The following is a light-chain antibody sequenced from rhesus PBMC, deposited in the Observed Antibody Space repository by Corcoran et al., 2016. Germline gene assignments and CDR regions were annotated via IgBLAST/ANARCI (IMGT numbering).Light chain of an antibody. Sequence: EIVMTQSPATLSLSPGERATLSCRASQSVSSSLAWYHQKPGQTPRLLIYGASSRATGIPDRFSGSGSGTDFTLTISSLEPEDVAFYYCLQHSNWPRTFGQGTKVEIK. J-gene: IGKJ1*01. CDR3: LQHSNWPRT. V-gene: IGKV3-24*01. CDR2: GAS. CDR1: QSVSSS.